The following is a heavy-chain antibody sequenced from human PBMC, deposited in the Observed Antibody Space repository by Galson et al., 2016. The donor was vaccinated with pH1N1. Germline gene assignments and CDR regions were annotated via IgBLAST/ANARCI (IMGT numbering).Heavy chain of an antibody. V-gene: IGHV4-39*01. CDR3: ARLWYGEYIDY. Sequence: LSLTCTVSGASISNSNYYWGWIRQPPGRGLEWIANIYYSGITYYDASLKSRVTISVDTSKKQFSLKLNSVIAADTAVYYCARLWYGEYIDYWGQGTRVTVSS. CDR2: IYYSGIT. J-gene: IGHJ4*02. CDR1: GASISNSNYY. D-gene: IGHD3-10*01.